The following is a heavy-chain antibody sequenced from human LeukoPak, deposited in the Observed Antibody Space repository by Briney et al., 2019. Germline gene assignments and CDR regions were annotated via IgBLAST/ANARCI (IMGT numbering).Heavy chain of an antibody. V-gene: IGHV3-7*05. CDR1: GFIFSSYW. J-gene: IGHJ3*02. CDR3: ARGGGLDI. CDR2: IKQDGSEK. Sequence: SGGPLRLSCAASGFIFSSYWMTWVRKAPGKGLEWVANIKQDGSEKYYVDSVKGRFTISRDNAKNSLYLQMNSLRAEDTAVYYCARGGGLDIWGQGTMITVSS.